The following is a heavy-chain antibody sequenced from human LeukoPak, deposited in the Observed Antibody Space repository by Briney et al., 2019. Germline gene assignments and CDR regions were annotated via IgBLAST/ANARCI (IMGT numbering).Heavy chain of an antibody. Sequence: ASVKVSCKASGYTFTSYAMNWVRQAPGEGFEWMGWINTNTGNPTYAQGFTGRFVFSLDTSVSTAYLQISSLKAEDTAVYYCARDQTFIAVADPGDYWGQGTLVTVSS. CDR2: INTNTGNP. D-gene: IGHD6-19*01. CDR3: ARDQTFIAVADPGDY. CDR1: GYTFTSYA. V-gene: IGHV7-4-1*02. J-gene: IGHJ4*02.